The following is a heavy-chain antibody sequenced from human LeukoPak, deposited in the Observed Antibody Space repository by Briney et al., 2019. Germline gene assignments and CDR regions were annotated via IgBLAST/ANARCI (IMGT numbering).Heavy chain of an antibody. J-gene: IGHJ4*02. CDR2: ISGSGGST. CDR1: GFTFSSYA. V-gene: IGHV3-23*01. Sequence: GGSLRLSCAASGFTFSSYAMSWVRQAPGEGLEWVSAISGSGGSTYYADSVKGRFTISRDNSKNTLYLQMNSLRAEDTALYYASGHGSSSYWGQGTLVAVSS. CDR3: SGHGSSSY. D-gene: IGHD6-13*01.